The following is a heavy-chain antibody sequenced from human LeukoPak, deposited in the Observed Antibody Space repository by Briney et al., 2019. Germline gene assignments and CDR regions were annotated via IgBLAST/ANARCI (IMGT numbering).Heavy chain of an antibody. J-gene: IGHJ4*02. V-gene: IGHV5-51*01. CDR2: IYPADSDI. Sequence: GESLKISCKGSGYSINNYWIGWVRQMPGKGLEWMGIIYPADSDIRYSPSFQGQVTISADKSINTVYLYWSSLEASDTAMYYCTWGTSSTKIDSWGQGTLVTVSS. D-gene: IGHD3-16*01. CDR3: TWGTSSTKIDS. CDR1: GYSINNYW.